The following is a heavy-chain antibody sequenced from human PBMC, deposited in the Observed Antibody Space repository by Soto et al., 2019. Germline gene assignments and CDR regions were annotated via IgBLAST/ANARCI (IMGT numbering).Heavy chain of an antibody. CDR1: GGSISSYY. CDR3: AREGQYDMLTGYEDAFDI. J-gene: IGHJ3*02. Sequence: SETLSLTCTVSGGSISSYYWSWIRQPAGKGLEWIGRIYTSGSTNYNPSLKSRVTMSVDTSKNQFSLKLSSVTAADTAVYYCAREGQYDMLTGYEDAFDIWGQGTMVTVSS. CDR2: IYTSGST. D-gene: IGHD3-9*01. V-gene: IGHV4-4*07.